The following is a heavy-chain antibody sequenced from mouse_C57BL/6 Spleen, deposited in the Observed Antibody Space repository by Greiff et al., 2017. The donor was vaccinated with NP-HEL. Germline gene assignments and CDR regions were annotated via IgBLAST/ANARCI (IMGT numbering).Heavy chain of an antibody. CDR1: GYTFTDYY. CDR2: MYPGSGNT. V-gene: IGHV1-76*01. Sequence: VQLQQSGAELVRPGASVKLSCKASGYTFTDYYINWVKQRPGQGLEWIARMYPGSGNTYYNEKVKGKATLTAEKSSSTAYMQLSILTSEVSAVYFCARWGILFYSALYSWGHGTSVSVSS. CDR3: ARWGILFYSALYS. J-gene: IGHJ4*01.